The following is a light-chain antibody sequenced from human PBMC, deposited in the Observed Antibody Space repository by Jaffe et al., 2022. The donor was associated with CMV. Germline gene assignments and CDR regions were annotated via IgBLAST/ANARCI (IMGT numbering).Light chain of an antibody. CDR2: GAS. V-gene: IGKV3-20*01. Sequence: EIVLTQSPGTLSLSPGERASISCRASQSLHSYLAWYQQKPGQAPRLLIYGASTRAAGIPDRFSGSESGTDFTLTINRLEPEDFAVYYCQQYGISPQITFGQGTRLDIK. J-gene: IGKJ5*01. CDR3: QQYGISPQIT. CDR1: QSLHSY.